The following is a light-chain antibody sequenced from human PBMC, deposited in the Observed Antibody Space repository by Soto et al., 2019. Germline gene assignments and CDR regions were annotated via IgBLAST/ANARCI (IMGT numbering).Light chain of an antibody. CDR3: QQYNSYSPT. CDR1: QSVSSW. V-gene: IGKV1-5*03. Sequence: DIQMTQSPSTVSASVGDRVTITCRASQSVSSWLAWYQQKPGKAPKLLIFKASTLEAGVPSRFSGSGSGTEFTLTVSSLQPDDFATYYCQQYNSYSPTFXQGTKADIK. CDR2: KAS. J-gene: IGKJ2*01.